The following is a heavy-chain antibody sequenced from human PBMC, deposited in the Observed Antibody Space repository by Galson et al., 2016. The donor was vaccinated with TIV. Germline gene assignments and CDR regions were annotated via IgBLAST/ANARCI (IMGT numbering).Heavy chain of an antibody. Sequence: SLRLSCAASGFTFNTNTMSWIRQAPGKGLEWVSTSSGSGDTIYYADSVKCRFTIPRENSKSTPYLQMSSLRVDDTAIYYCAKTQLDIVVAPAAPPGYYFDYWGQGTLVTVSS. J-gene: IGHJ4*02. D-gene: IGHD2-2*01. V-gene: IGHV3-23*01. CDR3: AKTQLDIVVAPAAPPGYYFDY. CDR2: SSGSGDTI. CDR1: GFTFNTNT.